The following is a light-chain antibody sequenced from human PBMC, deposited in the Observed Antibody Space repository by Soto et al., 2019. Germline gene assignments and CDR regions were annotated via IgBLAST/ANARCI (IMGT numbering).Light chain of an antibody. J-gene: IGLJ1*01. CDR3: SSYTNINTRACV. CDR1: SGDIGSYNR. V-gene: IGLV2-14*01. Sequence: QSVLTQPASVSGSPGQSITISCTGTSGDIGSYNRVSWYQQHPGKAPKLIIYEVTDRPSGVSNRFSGSKSGNTASLTISGLQAEDEAEYSCSSYTNINTRACVFGTGTKVTV. CDR2: EVT.